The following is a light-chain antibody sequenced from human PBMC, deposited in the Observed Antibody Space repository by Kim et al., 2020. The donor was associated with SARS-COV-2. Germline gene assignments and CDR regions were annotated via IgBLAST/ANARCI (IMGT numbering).Light chain of an antibody. Sequence: LSPGARSPLSCRASQSIRTDDLAWYQQKPGQAPRVLMYEAFIRATDIPDRFSGSGSGTEFTLTISSVEPEDSAVYFCQQYGRSPTFGQGTKVDIK. V-gene: IGKV3-20*01. CDR3: QQYGRSPT. J-gene: IGKJ1*01. CDR1: QSIRTDD. CDR2: EAF.